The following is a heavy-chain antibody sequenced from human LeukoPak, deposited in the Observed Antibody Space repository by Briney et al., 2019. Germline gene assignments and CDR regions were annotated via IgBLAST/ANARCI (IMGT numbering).Heavy chain of an antibody. CDR2: ISGSGGST. V-gene: IGHV3-23*01. CDR3: AKDSFGGNQRPFDY. Sequence: SGGSLRLSCAASGFTFSSYAMSRVRQAPGKGLEWVSAISGSGGSTYYADSVKGRFTISRDNSKNTLYLQMNSLRAEDTAVYYCAKDSFGGNQRPFDYWGQGTLVTVSS. J-gene: IGHJ4*02. CDR1: GFTFSSYA. D-gene: IGHD2-15*01.